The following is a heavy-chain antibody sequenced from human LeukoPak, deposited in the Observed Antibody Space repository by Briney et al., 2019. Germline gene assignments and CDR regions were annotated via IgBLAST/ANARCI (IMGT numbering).Heavy chain of an antibody. V-gene: IGHV1-2*02. Sequence: ASVTVSCKASGYTFTAYHFHWVRLAPGQGLEWMGWINLNSGVTRYAQKFHDRVTMTRDTSITTPYMELSRRRSDDTAVYYCARDETAATCIAMDVWGQGTTVTVSS. CDR3: ARDETAATCIAMDV. D-gene: IGHD6-13*01. CDR2: INLNSGVT. J-gene: IGHJ6*02. CDR1: GYTFTAYH.